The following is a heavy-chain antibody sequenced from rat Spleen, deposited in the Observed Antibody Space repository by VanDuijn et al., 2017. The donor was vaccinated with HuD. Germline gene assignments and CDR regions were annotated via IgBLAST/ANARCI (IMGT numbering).Heavy chain of an antibody. CDR2: ITNTGGSI. J-gene: IGHJ1*01. CDR3: TSPGPYNNHWYFDF. CDR1: GFTFNNYW. Sequence: EVQLVESGGGLVQPGRSLKLSCVASGFTFNNYWMTWIRQAPGKGLEWVASITNTGGSIYYPDSVKGRFTISRDNAKSTLYLQMNSLRSEDTATYYCTSPGPYNNHWYFDFWGPGTMVTVSS. D-gene: IGHD1-10*01. V-gene: IGHV5-31*01.